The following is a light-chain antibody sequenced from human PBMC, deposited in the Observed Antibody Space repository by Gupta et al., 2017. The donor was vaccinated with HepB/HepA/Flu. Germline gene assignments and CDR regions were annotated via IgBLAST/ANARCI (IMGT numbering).Light chain of an antibody. V-gene: IGLV2-23*02. J-gene: IGLJ3*02. CDR3: CSYAGSSTLV. Sequence: QSALTQPASVSGSPGQSITISCTGASSDVGSYNLVSWYQQHPGKAPKLMIYDVIKRPSGVSNRFSGSKSGNTASLTISGLQAEDEADYYCCSYAGSSTLVFGGGTKLTVL. CDR2: DVI. CDR1: SSDVGSYNL.